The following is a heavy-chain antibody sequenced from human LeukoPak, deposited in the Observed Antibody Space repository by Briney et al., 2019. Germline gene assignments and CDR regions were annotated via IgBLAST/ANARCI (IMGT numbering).Heavy chain of an antibody. V-gene: IGHV3-11*04. D-gene: IGHD3-22*01. Sequence: GGSLRLSCAVSGFPFTRFYMSWIRLAPGKGLEWISYIGLSGSPLDYAGSVRGRFTISRDNAKNSLYLEMNSLRAEDTAVYYCARKDFSSGSFSYWGQGTLVTVSS. CDR1: GFPFTRFY. CDR3: ARKDFSSGSFSY. CDR2: IGLSGSPL. J-gene: IGHJ4*02.